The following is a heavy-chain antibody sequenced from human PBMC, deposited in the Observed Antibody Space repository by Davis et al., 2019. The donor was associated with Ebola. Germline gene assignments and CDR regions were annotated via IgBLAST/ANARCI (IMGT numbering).Heavy chain of an antibody. CDR3: ARDLLDLGITIFGVVTYGMDV. CDR1: GYTFTNYY. D-gene: IGHD3-3*01. V-gene: IGHV1-46*01. Sequence: ASVKVSCKASGYTFTNYYMHWVRQAPGQGLEWMGMINPNDGRTIYAQKFQGRVTMTRDTSTSTVYMELSSLRSEDTAVYYCARDLLDLGITIFGVVTYGMDVWGKGTTVTVSS. CDR2: INPNDGRT. J-gene: IGHJ6*04.